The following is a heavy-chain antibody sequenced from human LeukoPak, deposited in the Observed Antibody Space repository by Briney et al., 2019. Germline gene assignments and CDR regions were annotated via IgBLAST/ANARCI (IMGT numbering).Heavy chain of an antibody. CDR1: GGSISSSSYY. CDR2: IYYSGST. Sequence: SETLSLTCTVSGGSISSSSYYWGWIRQPPGKGLEWIGSIYYSGSTYYNPSLKSRVTISVDTSKNQFSLKLSSVTAADTAVYYCARVGSTRPRDMDVWGKGTTVTVSS. V-gene: IGHV4-39*07. J-gene: IGHJ6*03. D-gene: IGHD2-2*01. CDR3: ARVGSTRPRDMDV.